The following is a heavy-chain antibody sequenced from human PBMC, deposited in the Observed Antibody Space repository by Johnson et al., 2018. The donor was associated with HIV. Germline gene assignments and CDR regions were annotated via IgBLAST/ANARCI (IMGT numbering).Heavy chain of an antibody. V-gene: IGHV3-15*01. CDR3: ATTDIVGAFDI. D-gene: IGHD2-15*01. CDR2: IKSETDGGTT. Sequence: VQLVESGGGVVQPGRSLRLSCAASGFTFNNAWMSWVRQAPGKGLEWLGRIKSETDGGTTDYAAPVKDRFTISRDDSKNTLYMQMNSLKVVDAAVYYCATTDIVGAFDIWGQGTMVTVSS. J-gene: IGHJ3*02. CDR1: GFTFNNAW.